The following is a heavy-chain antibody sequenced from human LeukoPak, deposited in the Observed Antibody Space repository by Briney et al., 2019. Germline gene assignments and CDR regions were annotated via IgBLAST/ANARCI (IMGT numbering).Heavy chain of an antibody. CDR3: ARRNSSSGWPFDY. D-gene: IGHD6-19*01. CDR2: INHSGSS. J-gene: IGHJ4*02. V-gene: IGHV4-34*01. CDR1: GGSFSGYY. Sequence: SETLSLTCAVYGGSFSGYYWTWIRQPPGKGLEWIGEINHSGSSNYSPSLKSRVTISVDTSKNQFSLKLSSVTAADTAVYYCARRNSSSGWPFDYWGQGTLVTVSS.